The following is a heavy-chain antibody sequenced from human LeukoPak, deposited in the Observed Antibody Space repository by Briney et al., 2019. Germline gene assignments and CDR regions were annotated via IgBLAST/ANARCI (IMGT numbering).Heavy chain of an antibody. V-gene: IGHV4-59*07. CDR2: IYYSGHT. Sequence: SDTLSLTCAVSGGSISNYYWSWIRQSPEKGLEWIGYIYYSGHTNYNPSLKSRVTMSVDTSKNQFSLKLTSVTAADTAVYYCARGGTRDNWVYYIDYWGQGTLVTVSS. J-gene: IGHJ4*02. D-gene: IGHD1-1*01. CDR3: ARGGTRDNWVYYIDY. CDR1: GGSISNYY.